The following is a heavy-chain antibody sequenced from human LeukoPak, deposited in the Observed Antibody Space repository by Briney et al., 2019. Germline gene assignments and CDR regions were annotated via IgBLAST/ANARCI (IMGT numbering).Heavy chain of an antibody. CDR1: GFTFSSYW. CDR2: IKQDGSEK. CDR3: ARWRLYCSSTSCYFDY. V-gene: IGHV3-7*03. D-gene: IGHD2-2*01. J-gene: IGHJ4*02. Sequence: GGSLRLSCAASGFTFSSYWMSWVRQAPEKGLEWVANIKQDGSEKYYVDSVKGRFTISRDNAKNSLYLQMNSLRAEDTAVYYCARWRLYCSSTSCYFDYWGQGTLVTVSS.